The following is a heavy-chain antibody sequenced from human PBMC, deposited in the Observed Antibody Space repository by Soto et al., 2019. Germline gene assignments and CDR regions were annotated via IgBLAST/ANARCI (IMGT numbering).Heavy chain of an antibody. D-gene: IGHD3-10*01. J-gene: IGHJ5*02. CDR2: INTYNGNT. Sequence: QVQLVQSGAEVQKPGASVKVSCKASGYTFTNYGISWVRQAPGQGLEWMVWINTYNGNTNHAQKLQGRVTMTTDTTTSTAYMELRSLRSDDTAVYYCARGVGSGTYYNQYNWFDPWGQGTLVTVSS. CDR1: GYTFTNYG. CDR3: ARGVGSGTYYNQYNWFDP. V-gene: IGHV1-18*01.